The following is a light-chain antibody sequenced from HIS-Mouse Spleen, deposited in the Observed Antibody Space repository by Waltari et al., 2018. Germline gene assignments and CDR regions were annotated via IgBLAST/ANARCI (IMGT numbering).Light chain of an antibody. CDR1: ALPKKY. CDR3: YSTDSSGNHRV. V-gene: IGLV3-10*01. CDR2: EDS. J-gene: IGLJ2*01. Sequence: SYELTQLPSVSVSPGQTARITCSGDALPKKYAYWYQQKSGQAPVLVIYEDSKRPSGSPERFSGSSSGTMATLTISGAQVEDEADYYCYSTDSSGNHRVFGGGTKLTVL.